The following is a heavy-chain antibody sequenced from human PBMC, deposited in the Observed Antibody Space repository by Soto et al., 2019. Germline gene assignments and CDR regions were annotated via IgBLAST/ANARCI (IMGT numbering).Heavy chain of an antibody. V-gene: IGHV1-69*13. CDR2: IIPIFGTA. Sequence: GASVKVSCKASGGTFSSYAISWVRQAPGQGLEWMGGIIPIFGTANYAQKFQGRVTITADESTSTAYMELSSLRSEDTAVYYCARDWEGYYGSEIHYYYYYGMDVWGQGTTVTVSS. CDR3: ARDWEGYYGSEIHYYYYYGMDV. J-gene: IGHJ6*02. D-gene: IGHD3-10*01. CDR1: GGTFSSYA.